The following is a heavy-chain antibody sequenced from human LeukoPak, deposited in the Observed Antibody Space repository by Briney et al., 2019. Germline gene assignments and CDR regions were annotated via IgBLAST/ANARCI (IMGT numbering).Heavy chain of an antibody. CDR1: GYTFTSYD. J-gene: IGHJ6*02. CDR2: MNPNSGNT. Sequence: ASVKVSCKASGYTFTSYDINWVRQATGQGLEWMGWMNPNSGNTGYAQKFQGRVTMTRNTSISTAYMELSSLRSEDTAVYYCARGALPADCSSTSCYTEYYYYYGMDVWGQGTTVTVSS. CDR3: ARGALPADCSSTSCYTEYYYYYGMDV. V-gene: IGHV1-8*01. D-gene: IGHD2-2*02.